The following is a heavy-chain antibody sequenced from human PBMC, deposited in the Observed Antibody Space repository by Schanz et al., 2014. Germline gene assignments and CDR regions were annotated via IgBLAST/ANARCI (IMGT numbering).Heavy chain of an antibody. V-gene: IGHV3-23*04. CDR1: GFVFGDYY. Sequence: VQVVQSGGGLVKPGGSLRLSCAASGFVFGDYYMTWIRQAPGKGLEWVSAISGSGGSTYYADSVKGRFTISRDNSKNTLYLQMTSLRAEDTAVYYCARAPVTVGPYHYYMDVWGKGTTXTVSS. D-gene: IGHD4-17*01. J-gene: IGHJ6*03. CDR2: ISGSGGST. CDR3: ARAPVTVGPYHYYMDV.